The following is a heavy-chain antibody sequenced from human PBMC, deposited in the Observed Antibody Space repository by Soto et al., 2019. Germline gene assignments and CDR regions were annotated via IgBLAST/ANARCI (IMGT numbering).Heavy chain of an antibody. CDR2: ISGSGGST. CDR1: GFTFSSYA. Sequence: HPGGSLRLSCAASGFTFSSYAMSWVRQAPGKGLGWVSAISGSGGSTYYADSVKGRFTISRDNSKNTLYLQMNSLRAEDTAVYYCAKVQYSGSPFDYWGQGTLVTVSS. D-gene: IGHD1-26*01. V-gene: IGHV3-23*01. CDR3: AKVQYSGSPFDY. J-gene: IGHJ4*02.